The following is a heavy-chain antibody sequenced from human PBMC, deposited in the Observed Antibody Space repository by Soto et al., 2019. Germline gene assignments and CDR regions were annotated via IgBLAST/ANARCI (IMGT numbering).Heavy chain of an antibody. CDR3: ARKVTNGYSSD. Sequence: ASVKVSCKASGYTFTGYYTHWVRQAPGQGLEWMGWINPNSGGTNYAQKFQGRVTLTREISTATAYMELSSLTSEDTAVYFCARKVTNGYSSDLGPGTQVNVSS. D-gene: IGHD2-15*01. V-gene: IGHV1-2*02. CDR1: GYTFTGYY. J-gene: IGHJ4*02. CDR2: INPNSGGT.